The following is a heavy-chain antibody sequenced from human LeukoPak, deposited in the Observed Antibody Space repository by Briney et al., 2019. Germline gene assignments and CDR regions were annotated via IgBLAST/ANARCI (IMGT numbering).Heavy chain of an antibody. D-gene: IGHD2-8*01. CDR1: GFSIGDYW. J-gene: IGHJ3*02. CDR2: INQDEGSK. V-gene: IGHV3-7*01. CDR3: ARKWHGGFDI. Sequence: GGSLRLSCAASGFSIGDYWMSWVRQAPGKGLEWVANINQDEGSKDYVDSVKGRFTISRDNAKNSLYLQMNSLRAEDTAVYYCARKWHGGFDIWSQGTMVTVSS.